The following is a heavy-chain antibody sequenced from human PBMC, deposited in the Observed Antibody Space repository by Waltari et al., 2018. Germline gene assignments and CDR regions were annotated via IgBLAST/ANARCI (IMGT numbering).Heavy chain of an antibody. CDR2: ISYDGSNK. D-gene: IGHD5-18*01. J-gene: IGHJ4*02. Sequence: QVQLVESGGGVVQPGRSLRLSCAASGFTFSSYAMHWVRQAPGKGLEWVAVISYDGSNKYYADSVKGRFTISRDNSKNTLYLQMNSLRAEDTAVYYCAKDPGMDTAMVISDYWGQGTLVTVSS. CDR3: AKDPGMDTAMVISDY. V-gene: IGHV3-30*04. CDR1: GFTFSSYA.